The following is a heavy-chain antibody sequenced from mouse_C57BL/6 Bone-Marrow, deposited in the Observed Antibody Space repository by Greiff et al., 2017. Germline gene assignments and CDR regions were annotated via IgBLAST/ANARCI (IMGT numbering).Heavy chain of an antibody. V-gene: IGHV1-59*01. D-gene: IGHD2-4*01. J-gene: IGHJ1*03. CDR2: IFPSDSYT. Sequence: VKLMESGTVLARPGASVKMSCKTSGYTFTSYWMHWVKQRPGQGLEWIGVIFPSDSYTNYNQKFKGKATLTVDTSSSTAYMQLSSLTSEDSAVYYCERWDYLSYWYFDVWGTGTTVTVSS. CDR3: ERWDYLSYWYFDV. CDR1: GYTFTSYW.